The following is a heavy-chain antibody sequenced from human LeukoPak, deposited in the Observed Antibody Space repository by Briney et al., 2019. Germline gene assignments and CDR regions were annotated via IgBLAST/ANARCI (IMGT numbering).Heavy chain of an antibody. D-gene: IGHD3-22*01. J-gene: IGHJ3*02. CDR3: ARVGAITMIVVVTYDAFDI. V-gene: IGHV4-39*07. Sequence: SETLSPTCTVSGGSISTSNYYWGWIRQPPGKGLEWIGNIFYSGSTYYNPSLKSRVTMSVDTSKNQFSLKLSSVTAADTAVYYCARVGAITMIVVVTYDAFDIWGQGTMVTVSS. CDR2: IFYSGST. CDR1: GGSISTSNYY.